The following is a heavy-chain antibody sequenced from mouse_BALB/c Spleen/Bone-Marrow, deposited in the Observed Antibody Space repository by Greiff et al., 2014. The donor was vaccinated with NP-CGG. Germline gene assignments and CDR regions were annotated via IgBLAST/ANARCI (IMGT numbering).Heavy chain of an antibody. CDR3: ARDINDNYNWNFDV. CDR1: GFTFTDYY. J-gene: IGHJ1*01. Sequence: EVQLQQSGGGLVQPGGSLRLSCATSGFTFTDYYMSWVRQPPGKALEWLGFIRNKANGYTTEYSASVKGRFTISRDNSQSILYLQMNTRRAEDGATDFCARDINDNYNWNFDVWGAGTTVTVSS. D-gene: IGHD2-1*01. V-gene: IGHV7-3*02. CDR2: IRNKANGYTT.